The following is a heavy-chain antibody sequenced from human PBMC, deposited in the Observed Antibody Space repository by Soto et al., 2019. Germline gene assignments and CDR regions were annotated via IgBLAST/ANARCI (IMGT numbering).Heavy chain of an antibody. Sequence: QVQLVQSGAEVKKPGASVKVSCKASGYTFTSYDINWVRQATGQGLEWIGWMSPKTGNTGYAQKFQGRVTMTRNPSISTAYMELSSLTSEDTDVYYCARGPPDWGFDYWGQGTLVPVSS. J-gene: IGHJ4*02. CDR2: MSPKTGNT. V-gene: IGHV1-8*01. CDR1: GYTFTSYD. CDR3: ARGPPDWGFDY. D-gene: IGHD7-27*01.